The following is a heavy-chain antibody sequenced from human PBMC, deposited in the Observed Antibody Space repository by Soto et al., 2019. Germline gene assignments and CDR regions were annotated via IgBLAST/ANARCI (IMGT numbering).Heavy chain of an antibody. V-gene: IGHV4-4*02. D-gene: IGHD1-26*01. Sequence: SLTMSVTCGVADGSSSSSNWWRWIHKAPGKGLEWIGEIYHSGSTNYNPSLKSRVTISVDKSKNQFSLKLSSVTAADTAVYYCARVSGSYYYGMDVWGQGTTVTVSS. CDR1: DGSSSSSNW. CDR3: ARVSGSYYYGMDV. CDR2: IYHSGST. J-gene: IGHJ6*02.